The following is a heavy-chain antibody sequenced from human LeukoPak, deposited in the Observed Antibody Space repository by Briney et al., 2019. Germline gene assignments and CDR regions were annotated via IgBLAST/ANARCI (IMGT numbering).Heavy chain of an antibody. V-gene: IGHV1-18*01. CDR2: ISAYSGNT. J-gene: IGHJ6*02. CDR3: ARVSEYSSGWYFAYYYYGMDV. Sequence: ASVKVSFKASGYTFTSYGISWVRQAPGQGLEWMGWISAYSGNTNYAQKLQGRVTMTTDTSTSTAYMELRSLRSDDTAVYYCARVSEYSSGWYFAYYYYGMDVWGQGTTVTVSS. CDR1: GYTFTSYG. D-gene: IGHD6-19*01.